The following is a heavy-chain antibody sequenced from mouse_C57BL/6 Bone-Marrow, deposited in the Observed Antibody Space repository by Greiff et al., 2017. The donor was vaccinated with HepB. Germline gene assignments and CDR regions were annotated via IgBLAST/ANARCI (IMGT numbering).Heavy chain of an antibody. CDR2: IYPGDGDT. D-gene: IGHD1-1*01. J-gene: IGHJ1*03. V-gene: IGHV1-82*01. CDR1: GYAFSSSW. CDR3: ARTGYYYGSSYGYFDV. Sequence: VQLQQSGPELVKPGASVKISCKASGYAFSSSWMNWVKQRPGKGLEWIGRIYPGDGDTNYNGKFKGKATLTADKSSRTAYMQLCSLTSEDSAVYFCARTGYYYGSSYGYFDVWGTGTTVTVSS.